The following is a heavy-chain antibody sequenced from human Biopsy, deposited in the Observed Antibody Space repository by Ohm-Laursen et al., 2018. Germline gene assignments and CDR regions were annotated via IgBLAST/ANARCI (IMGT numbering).Heavy chain of an antibody. V-gene: IGHV4-59*08. J-gene: IGHJ6*02. D-gene: IGHD5-18*01. CDR2: VYSSGST. CDR3: ARGIAVVRSLDV. Sequence: GTLSLTCTVSSGSISGYYWTWIRQAPGKGLEFIGYVYSSGSTNYNPSLKSRPTISLDTSRNQVSLRLSFVTAADTAVYYCARGIAVVRSLDVWGQGTTVAVSS. CDR1: SGSISGYY.